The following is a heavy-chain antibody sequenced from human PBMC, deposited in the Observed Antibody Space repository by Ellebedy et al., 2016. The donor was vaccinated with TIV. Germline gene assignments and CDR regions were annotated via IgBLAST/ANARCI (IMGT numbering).Heavy chain of an antibody. CDR3: ARDSDPFAY. D-gene: IGHD3-10*01. CDR2: ISTNNANR. J-gene: IGHJ4*02. Sequence: GESLKISXKASGYIFTTYGFSWLRQAPGQGLEWMGWISTNNANRNFAQKFQGRVTMTTDTSTSTAYMELRSLRSDDTAVYYCARDSDPFAYWGPGTLVTVSS. V-gene: IGHV1-18*01. CDR1: GYIFTTYG.